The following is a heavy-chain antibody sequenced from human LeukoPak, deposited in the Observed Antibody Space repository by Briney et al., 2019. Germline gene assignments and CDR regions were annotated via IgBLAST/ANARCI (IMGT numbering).Heavy chain of an antibody. J-gene: IGHJ5*02. CDR1: GYTFTSYY. CDR2: INPSGGST. CDR3: VRVPPDNPEKTWFDP. V-gene: IGHV1-46*01. D-gene: IGHD1-14*01. Sequence: GGSLKLSCTASGYTFTSYYMHWVRQAPGQGLEWMGVINPSGGSTSYAQKSQSSVSMTRDACTSTVYMELSSLRSEDTAVYYCVRVPPDNPEKTWFDPWGQGTLVTVSS.